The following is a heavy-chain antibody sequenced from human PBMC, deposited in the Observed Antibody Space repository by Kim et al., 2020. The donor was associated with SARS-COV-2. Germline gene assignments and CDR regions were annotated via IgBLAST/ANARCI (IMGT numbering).Heavy chain of an antibody. CDR3: ARNSERTYLYYGMDV. D-gene: IGHD1-26*01. J-gene: IGHJ6*02. V-gene: IGHV1-69*01. Sequence: QKFQGRVTITADESTSTAYMELSRLGSEDTAVYYCARNSERTYLYYGMDVWGQGTTVTVSS.